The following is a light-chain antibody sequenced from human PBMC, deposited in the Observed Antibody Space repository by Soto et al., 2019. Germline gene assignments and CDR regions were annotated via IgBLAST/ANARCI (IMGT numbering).Light chain of an antibody. Sequence: DIQMTQSPSTLSAAVGDRVTITCRASQSISTWLAWYQQKPGKAPNLLIYDASNLESGVPSRSSGSGSGTEFTLTISSLQPDDFATYYCQQYNSYSLTFGQGTKVDIK. CDR2: DAS. CDR3: QQYNSYSLT. V-gene: IGKV1-5*01. CDR1: QSISTW. J-gene: IGKJ1*01.